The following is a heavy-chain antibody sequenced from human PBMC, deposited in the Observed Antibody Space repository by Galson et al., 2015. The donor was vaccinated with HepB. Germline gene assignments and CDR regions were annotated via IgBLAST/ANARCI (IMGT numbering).Heavy chain of an antibody. CDR2: IYPGDSDT. J-gene: IGHJ2*01. Sequence: QSGAEVKKPGESLKISCKGSGYSFTSYWIGWVRQMPGKGLEWMGIIYPGDSDTRYSPSFQGQVTISADKSISTAYLQWSSLKASDTAMYYCARLPRSMVRGVYNWYFDLWGRGTLVTVSS. D-gene: IGHD3-10*01. CDR3: ARLPRSMVRGVYNWYFDL. CDR1: GYSFTSYW. V-gene: IGHV5-51*01.